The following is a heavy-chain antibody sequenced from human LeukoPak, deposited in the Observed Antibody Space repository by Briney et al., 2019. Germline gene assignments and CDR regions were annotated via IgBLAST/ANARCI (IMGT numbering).Heavy chain of an antibody. J-gene: IGHJ4*02. D-gene: IGHD1-1*01. CDR1: GFTFSNYA. CDR2: ISYDGNSQ. V-gene: IGHV3-30*18. Sequence: GGSLRLSCAASGFTFSNYAIHWVRQAPGRGLEWVAAISYDGNSQHYGAPVKGRFTISRDNSKNTVYLQINTLRTDDAAIYHCAKPYPTLTTSAVLDNWGQGTLVTVSS. CDR3: AKPYPTLTTSAVLDN.